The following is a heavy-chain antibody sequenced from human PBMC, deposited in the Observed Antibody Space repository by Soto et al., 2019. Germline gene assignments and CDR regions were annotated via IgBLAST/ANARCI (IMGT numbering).Heavy chain of an antibody. D-gene: IGHD2-15*01. CDR2: IYYSGST. V-gene: IGHV4-31*03. Sequence: SETLSLTCTVSGGSISSGCYYWSWIRQHPGKGLEWIGYIYYSGSTYYNPSLKSRVTISVDTSKNQFSLKLSSVTAADTAVYYCARGGIVVVVAAIGSGWFDPWGQGTLVTVSS. CDR1: GGSISSGCYY. J-gene: IGHJ5*02. CDR3: ARGGIVVVVAAIGSGWFDP.